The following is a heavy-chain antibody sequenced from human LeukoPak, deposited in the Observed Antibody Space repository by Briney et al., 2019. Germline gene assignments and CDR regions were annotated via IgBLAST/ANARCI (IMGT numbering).Heavy chain of an antibody. CDR3: ARDLPRRHTVTTSNY. CDR1: SGSISSSSYY. D-gene: IGHD4-17*01. CDR2: IYYSGST. J-gene: IGHJ4*02. Sequence: PSETLSLTCTVSSGSISSSSYYWGWIRQPPGKGLEWIGSIYYSGSTYYNPSLKSRVTISVDTSKNQFSLKLSSVTAADTAVYYCARDLPRRHTVTTSNYWGQGTLVTVSS. V-gene: IGHV4-39*07.